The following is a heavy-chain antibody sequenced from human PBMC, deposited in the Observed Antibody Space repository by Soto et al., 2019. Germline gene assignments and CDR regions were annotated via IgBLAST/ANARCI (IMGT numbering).Heavy chain of an antibody. CDR3: ARGHTTNWYYYYVGMDV. J-gene: IGHJ6*02. D-gene: IGHD1-1*01. CDR2: ISYDGVTI. Sequence: QVQVVESGGGVVQPGRSLRLSCAASGFTFRYYAMHWVRQAPGKGLEWVAVISYDGVTIYHADSVKGRFTISRDNSKYTIYLQMDSLRAADTAVYYWARGHTTNWYYYYVGMDVWGQVTTVTVAS. CDR1: GFTFRYYA. V-gene: IGHV3-30*03.